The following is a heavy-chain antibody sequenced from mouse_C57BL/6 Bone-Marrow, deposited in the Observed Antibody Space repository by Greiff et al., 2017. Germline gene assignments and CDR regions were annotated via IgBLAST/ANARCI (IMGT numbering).Heavy chain of an antibody. V-gene: IGHV1-81*01. Sequence: QVQLKQSGAELARPGASVKLSCKASGYTFTSYGMSWVKQRPGQGLEWIGEIYPRSGNTYYNEKFKGKATLTADKSSSTAYMELRSLTSEDSAVYYCASQGLIRRYAMDYWGQGTPVTVSS. CDR1: GYTFTSYG. D-gene: IGHD1-2*01. CDR2: IYPRSGNT. CDR3: ASQGLIRRYAMDY. J-gene: IGHJ4*01.